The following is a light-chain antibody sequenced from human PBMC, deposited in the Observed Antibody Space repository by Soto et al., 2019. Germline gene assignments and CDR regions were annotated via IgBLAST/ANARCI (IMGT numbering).Light chain of an antibody. Sequence: QPVLTQPPSASASLGASVTLTCTLSSGYSNNTVDWYQQRPGKGPRFVMRVGTGGIVGSKGDGIPDRFSVLGSGLNRYLTIKNIQEEDESDYHCGADHGSGSNIVFGGGTKVTVL. J-gene: IGLJ2*01. CDR1: SGYSNNT. V-gene: IGLV9-49*01. CDR3: GADHGSGSNIV. CDR2: VGTGGIVG.